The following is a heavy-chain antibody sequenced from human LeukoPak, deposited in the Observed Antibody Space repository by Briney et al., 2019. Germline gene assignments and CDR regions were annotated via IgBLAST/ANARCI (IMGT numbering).Heavy chain of an antibody. J-gene: IGHJ4*02. CDR2: IRYDRSNQ. D-gene: IGHD3-10*01. CDR1: GFTFINYG. CDR3: AKVSGFYFDY. Sequence: GGSLRLSCAASGFTFINYGMHWVRQAPGKGLEWVAFIRYDRSNQYYADSVKGRFTISRDNSKNTVYLQMNSLRAEDTAAYYCAKVSGFYFDYWGQGTLSPSPQ. V-gene: IGHV3-30*02.